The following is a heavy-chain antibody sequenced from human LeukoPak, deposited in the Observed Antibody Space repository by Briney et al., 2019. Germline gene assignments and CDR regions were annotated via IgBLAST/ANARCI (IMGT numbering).Heavy chain of an antibody. V-gene: IGHV3-30*04. CDR3: ARDREGYTLDY. CDR1: GFTFIDYA. J-gene: IGHJ4*02. Sequence: GALRLSCAASGFTFIDYAMHWVRQAPGKGLEWVAVISYDGSNKYYADSVKGRFTISRDNSKNTLYLQMNSLRAEDTAVFYCARDREGYTLDYWGQGTLVTVSS. D-gene: IGHD5-24*01. CDR2: ISYDGSNK.